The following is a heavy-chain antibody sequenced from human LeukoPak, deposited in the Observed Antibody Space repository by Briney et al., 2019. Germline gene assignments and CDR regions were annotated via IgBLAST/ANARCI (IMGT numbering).Heavy chain of an antibody. J-gene: IGHJ3*02. CDR3: VRDSPGVAVAGLGTFDI. V-gene: IGHV3-48*04. Sequence: GGSLRLSCVASGFIFSTYNMNWVRQTPGKGLEWISYISISSSTTYYADSVQGRFTISRDNAKNSLYLQMNSLRGEDTAVYYCVRDSPGVAVAGLGTFDIWGQGTMVTVSS. CDR1: GFIFSTYN. D-gene: IGHD6-19*01. CDR2: ISISSSTT.